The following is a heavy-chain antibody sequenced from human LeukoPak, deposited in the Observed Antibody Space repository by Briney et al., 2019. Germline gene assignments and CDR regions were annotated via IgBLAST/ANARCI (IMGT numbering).Heavy chain of an antibody. CDR2: ISSSSSYI. CDR1: GFTFSSYS. CDR3: ARSPGSSRMNYYFDY. Sequence: PGGSLRLSCKASGFTFSSYSMNWVRQAPGKGLEWVSSISSSSSYIYYADSVKGRFTISRDNAKNSLYLQMNSLRAEDTAVYYCARSPGSSRMNYYFDYWGQGTLVTVSS. J-gene: IGHJ4*02. D-gene: IGHD1-7*01. V-gene: IGHV3-21*01.